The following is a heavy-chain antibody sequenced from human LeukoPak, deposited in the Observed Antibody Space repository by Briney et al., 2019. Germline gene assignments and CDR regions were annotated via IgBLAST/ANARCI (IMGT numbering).Heavy chain of an antibody. V-gene: IGHV3-30-3*01. Sequence: GGSLRLSCAASGFTFSSYAMHWVRQAPGKGLEWVAVISYDGSNKYYADSVKGRFTISRDNSKNTLYLQMNSLRAEDTAVYCCARSWQIVATIGRSDYWGQGTLVTVSS. CDR3: ARSWQIVATIGRSDY. J-gene: IGHJ4*02. CDR2: ISYDGSNK. CDR1: GFTFSSYA. D-gene: IGHD5-12*01.